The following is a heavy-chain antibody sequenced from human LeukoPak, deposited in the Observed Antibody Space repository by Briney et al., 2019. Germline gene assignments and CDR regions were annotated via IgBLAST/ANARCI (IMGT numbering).Heavy chain of an antibody. Sequence: ASVKVSCKASGGTFSSYAISWVRQAPGQGLEWMGGIIPIFGTANYAQKFQGRVTITTDESTSTADMELSSLRSEDTAVYYCARSGCSSTSCYGGGTDYWGQGTLVTVSS. CDR1: GGTFSSYA. CDR3: ARSGCSSTSCYGGGTDY. V-gene: IGHV1-69*05. D-gene: IGHD2-2*01. CDR2: IIPIFGTA. J-gene: IGHJ4*02.